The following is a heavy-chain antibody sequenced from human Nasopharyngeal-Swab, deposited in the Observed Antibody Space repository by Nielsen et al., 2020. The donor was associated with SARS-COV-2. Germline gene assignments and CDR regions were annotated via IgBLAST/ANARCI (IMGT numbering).Heavy chain of an antibody. CDR3: ARDRSGSYSFAFDI. V-gene: IGHV3-11*01. J-gene: IGHJ3*02. CDR2: ISSSGSTI. Sequence: GGSLRLSCAASGFTFSDYYMSWIRQAPGKGLEWVSYISSSGSTIYYADSVKGRFTISRDNAKNSLYLQMNSLRAEDTAVYYCARDRSGSYSFAFDIWGQGTMVTVSS. D-gene: IGHD1-26*01. CDR1: GFTFSDYY.